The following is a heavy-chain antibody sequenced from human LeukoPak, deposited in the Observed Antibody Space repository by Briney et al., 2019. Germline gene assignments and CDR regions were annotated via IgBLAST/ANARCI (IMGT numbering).Heavy chain of an antibody. CDR2: ISAYNGNT. V-gene: IGHV1-18*01. D-gene: IGHD3-22*01. J-gene: IGHJ4*02. CDR1: GYTFTSYG. CDR3: ARYPSPYYYDSSGYVD. Sequence: ASVKVSCMASGYTFTSYGISWVRQAPGQGLEWVGWISAYNGNTNYAQKLQGRVTMTTDTSTSTAYMELRSLRSDDTAVYYCARYPSPYYYDSSGYVDWGQGTLVTVSS.